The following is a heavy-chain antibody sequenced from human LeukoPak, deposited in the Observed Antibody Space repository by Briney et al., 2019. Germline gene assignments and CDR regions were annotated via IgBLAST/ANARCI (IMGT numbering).Heavy chain of an antibody. CDR3: AGNLGYSYGPPTAY. CDR2: IIPILGIA. Sequence: SVKVSCKASGGTFSSYAISWVRQAPGQGLEWMGRIIPILGIANYAQKFQGRVTITADKSTSTAYMEPSSLRSEDTAVYYCAGNLGYSYGPPTAYWGQGTLVTVSS. D-gene: IGHD5-18*01. CDR1: GGTFSSYA. J-gene: IGHJ4*02. V-gene: IGHV1-69*04.